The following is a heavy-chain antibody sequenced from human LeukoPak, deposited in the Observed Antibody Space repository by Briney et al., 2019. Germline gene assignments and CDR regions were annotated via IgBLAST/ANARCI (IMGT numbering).Heavy chain of an antibody. CDR1: GGTFSSYA. V-gene: IGHV1-69*01. J-gene: IGHJ4*02. CDR2: IIPIFGTA. Sequence: SVKVSCKASGGTFSSYAISWVRQAPGQWLEWMGGIIPIFGTANYAQKFQGRVTITADESTSTAYMELSSLRSEDTAVYYCARSRWELRPYFDYWGQGTLVTVSS. CDR3: ARSRWELRPYFDY. D-gene: IGHD1-26*01.